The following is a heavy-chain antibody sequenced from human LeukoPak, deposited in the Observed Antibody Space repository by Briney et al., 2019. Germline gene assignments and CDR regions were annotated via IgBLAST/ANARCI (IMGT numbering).Heavy chain of an antibody. CDR3: AIWYCSGGRCYSNARTFDY. Sequence: ASVKVSCKASGYTFTSYAMNWVREAPGQGLEWMGWINTNTGNPTYAQGLTGRFVFSLDTSVSMAYLQISSLKAEDTAVYYCAIWYCSGGRCYSNARTFDYWGQGTRVSVSS. D-gene: IGHD2-15*01. J-gene: IGHJ4*02. V-gene: IGHV7-4-1*04. CDR2: INTNTGNP. CDR1: GYTFTSYA.